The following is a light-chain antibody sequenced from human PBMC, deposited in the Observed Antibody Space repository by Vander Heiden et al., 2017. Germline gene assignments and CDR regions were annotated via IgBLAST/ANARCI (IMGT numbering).Light chain of an antibody. CDR1: NSEIGGYNY. CDR2: DVS. J-gene: IGLJ3*02. CDR3: SSYTSSNTLEV. Sequence: QSALTHPASVSGSPGQSLTIPCTGTNSEIGGYNYVSWYQQHPGKAPKLMIYDVSTRPSGVSNRCSGSKSGNTASLTISGLQAEDEADYYCSSYTSSNTLEVFGGGTKLTVL. V-gene: IGLV2-14*03.